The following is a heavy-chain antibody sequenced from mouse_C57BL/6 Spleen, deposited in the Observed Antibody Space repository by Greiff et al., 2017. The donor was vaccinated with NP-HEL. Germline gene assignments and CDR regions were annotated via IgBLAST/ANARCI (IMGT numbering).Heavy chain of an antibody. CDR3: ANYGSSYYYFDY. CDR1: GYTFTSYW. Sequence: VQLQQSGAELVKPGASVKLSCKASGYTFTSYWMHWVKQRPGQGLEWIGMIHPNSGSTNYNEKFKSKATLTVDKSSSTAYMQLSSLTSEDSAVYYCANYGSSYYYFDYWGQGTTLTVSS. CDR2: IHPNSGST. V-gene: IGHV1-64*01. J-gene: IGHJ2*01. D-gene: IGHD1-1*01.